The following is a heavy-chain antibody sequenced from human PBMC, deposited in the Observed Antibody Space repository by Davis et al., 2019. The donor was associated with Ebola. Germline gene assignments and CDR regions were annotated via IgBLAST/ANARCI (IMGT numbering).Heavy chain of an antibody. Sequence: PGGSLRLSCAVSGFSVSRTYMSWVRQAPGKGLEWVSTIYNDGATNYAASVKDRLTISRDNSKNTLYLQLNSLGPEDTAVYYCARLPRGAAPHFDYWGQGTLVTVSS. CDR1: GFSVSRTY. J-gene: IGHJ4*02. V-gene: IGHV3-53*05. CDR3: ARLPRGAAPHFDY. CDR2: IYNDGAT. D-gene: IGHD2-15*01.